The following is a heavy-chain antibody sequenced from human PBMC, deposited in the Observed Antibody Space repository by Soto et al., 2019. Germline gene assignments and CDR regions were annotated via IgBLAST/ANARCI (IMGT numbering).Heavy chain of an antibody. CDR3: ARDQLEGNWFDP. J-gene: IGHJ5*02. CDR2: IYHSGST. Sequence: TLSPNCAVSGGSLSRGGYSWNWVPQPPGKGLEWIGYIYHSGSTLYNPSLKSRVTISVDKSKNQFSLKLTSVTAADTAVYYCARDQLEGNWFDPWGQGTLVTVSS. D-gene: IGHD1-1*01. CDR1: GGSLSRGGYS. V-gene: IGHV4-30-2*01.